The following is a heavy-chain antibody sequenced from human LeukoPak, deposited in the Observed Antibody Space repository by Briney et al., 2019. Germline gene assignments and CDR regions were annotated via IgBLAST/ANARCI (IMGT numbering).Heavy chain of an antibody. J-gene: IGHJ5*02. D-gene: IGHD3-3*01. V-gene: IGHV4-31*03. CDR1: GGSISSGGYY. CDR3: ARSLRFLDPTGFDP. CDR2: IYYSGST. Sequence: SQTLSLTCTVSGGSISSGGYYWSWIRQHPGKGLEWIGYIYYSGSTYYNPSLKSRVTISVDTSKNQFSLKLGSVTAADTAVYYCARSLRFLDPTGFDPWGQGTLVTVSS.